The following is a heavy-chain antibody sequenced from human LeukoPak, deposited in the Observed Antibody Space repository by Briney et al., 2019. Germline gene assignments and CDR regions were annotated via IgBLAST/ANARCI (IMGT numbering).Heavy chain of an antibody. CDR2: IYYSGST. Sequence: SQTLSLTCTVSGGSISSGSYYWSWIRQPAGKGLEWIGYIYYSGSTNYNPSLKSRVTISVDTSKNQFSLKLSSVTAADTAVYYCARDRRIAAAGTRYYGMDVWGQGTTVTVSS. CDR3: ARDRRIAAAGTRYYGMDV. J-gene: IGHJ6*02. D-gene: IGHD6-13*01. V-gene: IGHV4-61*10. CDR1: GGSISSGSYY.